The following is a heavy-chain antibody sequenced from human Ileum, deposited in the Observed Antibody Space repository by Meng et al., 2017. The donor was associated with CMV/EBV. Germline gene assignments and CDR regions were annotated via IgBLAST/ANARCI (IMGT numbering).Heavy chain of an antibody. CDR3: ARGQSGRHQYYYYCYGMDV. CDR1: GGSFSGYY. Sequence: GSLRLSCAVYGGSFSGYYWSWIRQPPGKGLEWIGEINHSGSTNYNPSLKSRVTISIDTSKNQFSLNLSSVTAADTAVYYCARGQSGRHQYYYYCYGMDVWGQGTTVTVSS. V-gene: IGHV4-34*01. J-gene: IGHJ6*02. D-gene: IGHD3-10*01. CDR2: INHSGST.